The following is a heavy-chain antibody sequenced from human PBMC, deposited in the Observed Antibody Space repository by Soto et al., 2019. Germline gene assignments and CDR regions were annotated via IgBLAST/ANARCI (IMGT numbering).Heavy chain of an antibody. CDR3: VKFRGRAYPYYYMDV. J-gene: IGHJ6*03. V-gene: IGHV3-23*01. D-gene: IGHD3-10*01. Sequence: DVQLLESGGGLVQWGGSLRLSCVTSGFTFSTYGMTWVRKAPGKGLEWVSYGGSGGSRYYAESVKGGFTISRDNSKNTLSLEMNSLRAEDTATYYCVKFRGRAYPYYYMDVWGKGTTVTVSS. CDR2: GGSGGSR. CDR1: GFTFSTYG.